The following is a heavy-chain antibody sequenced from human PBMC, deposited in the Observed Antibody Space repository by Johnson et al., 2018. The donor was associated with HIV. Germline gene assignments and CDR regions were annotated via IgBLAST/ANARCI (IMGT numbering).Heavy chain of an antibody. CDR3: AKGERGYSSSSDAFDI. D-gene: IGHD6-6*01. Sequence: QVQLVESGGGLVQPGGSLRLSCAASGFTFSSYGMHWVRQAPGKGLEWVAFIRYDGSNKYYADSVKGRFTISRDNSKNTLYLQMNSLRAEDTAVYYCAKGERGYSSSSDAFDIWGQGTMVTVSS. V-gene: IGHV3-30*02. CDR1: GFTFSSYG. J-gene: IGHJ3*02. CDR2: IRYDGSNK.